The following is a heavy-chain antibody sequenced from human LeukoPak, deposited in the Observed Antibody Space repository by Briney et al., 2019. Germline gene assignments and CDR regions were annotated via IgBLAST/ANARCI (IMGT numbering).Heavy chain of an antibody. Sequence: GASVKVSCKASGYTFTGYYVHWVRQAPGQGLEWMGWINPNSGGTNYAQKFQGRVTMTRDTSISTAYMELSRLRSDDTAVYYCARPKGGIAARRDPLDYWGQGTLVTVSS. V-gene: IGHV1-2*02. CDR2: INPNSGGT. J-gene: IGHJ4*02. CDR1: GYTFTGYY. CDR3: ARPKGGIAARRDPLDY. D-gene: IGHD6-6*01.